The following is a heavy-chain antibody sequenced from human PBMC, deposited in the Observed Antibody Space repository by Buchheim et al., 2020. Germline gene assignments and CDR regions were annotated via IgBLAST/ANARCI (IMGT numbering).Heavy chain of an antibody. CDR3: ARKLRFLEWSSYYYYYGMDV. V-gene: IGHV4-34*01. CDR1: GGSFSGYY. Sequence: QVQLQQWGAGLLKPSETLSLTCAVYGGSFSGYYWSWFRQPPGKGLEWIGEINHSGSTNYNPSLKSRVTISVDTSKNQFSLKLSSVTAADTAVYYCARKLRFLEWSSYYYYYGMDVWGQGTT. J-gene: IGHJ6*02. CDR2: INHSGST. D-gene: IGHD3-3*01.